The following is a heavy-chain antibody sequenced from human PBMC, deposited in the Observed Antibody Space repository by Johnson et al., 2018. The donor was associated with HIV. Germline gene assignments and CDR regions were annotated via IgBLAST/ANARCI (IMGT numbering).Heavy chain of an antibody. D-gene: IGHD5-24*01. CDR3: ARACRDGYTCDAFDI. V-gene: IGHV3-30*04. CDR2: ISFDGTSK. J-gene: IGHJ3*02. Sequence: QVQLVESGGGLVQPGGSLRPSCAVSGFTFSSYAMHWVRQAPGKGLEWVAVISFDGTSKYYGDSVKGRFTISRDNSKNTLYLQMNSLRTEDTAVYYCARACRDGYTCDAFDIWGQGTMVTVSS. CDR1: GFTFSSYA.